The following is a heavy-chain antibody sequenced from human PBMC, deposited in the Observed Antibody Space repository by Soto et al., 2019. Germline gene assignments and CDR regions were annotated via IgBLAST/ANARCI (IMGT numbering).Heavy chain of an antibody. V-gene: IGHV3-73*01. D-gene: IGHD3-10*01. CDR1: GFTFSDSA. CDR3: SSSSGD. Sequence: EVQLVESGGGLVQPGGSLKLSCAASGFTFSDSATHWVRQASGKGLEWVGRIRSKANSFATAYAASVQGRFTISRDDLENTAYLQMNSLKTEDTAVYYCSSSSGDWGQGTLVTVSS. CDR2: IRSKANSFAT. J-gene: IGHJ4*02.